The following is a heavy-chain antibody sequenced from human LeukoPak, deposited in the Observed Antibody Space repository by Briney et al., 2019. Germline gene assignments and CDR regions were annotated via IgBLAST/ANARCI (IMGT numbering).Heavy chain of an antibody. CDR3: ARGFQFNWFDP. J-gene: IGHJ5*02. V-gene: IGHV4-59*08. Sequence: SETLSLTCTVSGGSISSYYWSWIRQPPGKGLEWIGYIYYSGSTNYNPSLKSRVTISVDTSKNQFSLRLSSVTAADTAVYYCARGFQFNWFDPWGQGTLVTVSS. CDR2: IYYSGST. CDR1: GGSISSYY.